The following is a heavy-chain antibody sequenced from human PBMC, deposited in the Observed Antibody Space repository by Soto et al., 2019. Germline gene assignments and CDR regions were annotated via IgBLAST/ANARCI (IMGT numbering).Heavy chain of an antibody. V-gene: IGHV4-39*01. Sequence: SETLSLTCAVSGGSITSSSYSWGWVRQPPGKGLEWIATFYYSENTHYNPSLKSRVTISVDTSKNQFSLILTSVTAADTAVYYFARLGGHCSSSSCFGFYAMDVWGQGTTVTVSS. CDR3: ARLGGHCSSSSCFGFYAMDV. D-gene: IGHD2-2*01. CDR1: GGSITSSSYS. J-gene: IGHJ6*02. CDR2: FYYSENT.